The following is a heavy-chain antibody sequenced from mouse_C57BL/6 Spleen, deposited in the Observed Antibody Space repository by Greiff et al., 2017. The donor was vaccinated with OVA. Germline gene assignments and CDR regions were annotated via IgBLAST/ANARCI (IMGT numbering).Heavy chain of an antibody. CDR3: ARGWYGDWYFDV. Sequence: QVQLKQSGAELVRPGTSVKVSCKASGYAFTNYLIEWVKQRPGQGLEWIGVINPGSGGTNYNEKFKGKATLTADKSSSTAYMQLSSLTSEDSAVYFCARGWYGDWYFDVWGTGTTVTVSS. J-gene: IGHJ1*03. D-gene: IGHD1-1*02. CDR2: INPGSGGT. CDR1: GYAFTNYL. V-gene: IGHV1-54*01.